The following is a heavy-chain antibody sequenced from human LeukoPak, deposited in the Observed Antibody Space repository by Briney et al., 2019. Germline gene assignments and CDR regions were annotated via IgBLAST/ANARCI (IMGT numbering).Heavy chain of an antibody. V-gene: IGHV4-59*01. CDR1: GGSISSYY. J-gene: IGHJ3*02. D-gene: IGHD6-13*01. CDR3: ARDFAADDAFDI. CDR2: IYYSGST. Sequence: SETLSLTCTVSGGSISSYYWSWIRQPPGKGLEWIGYIYYSGSTNYNPSLKSRVTISVDTSKNQFSLKLSSVTAADTAVYYCARDFAADDAFDIWGQGTMVTVSS.